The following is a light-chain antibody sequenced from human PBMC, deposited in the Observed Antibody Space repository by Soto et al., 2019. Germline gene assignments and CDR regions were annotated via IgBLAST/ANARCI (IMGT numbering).Light chain of an antibody. J-gene: IGKJ5*01. CDR3: MQSTQLPPT. Sequence: DIVMSQTPLSLSVTPGQPASISCRSSQSLLSSGGETYLFWYLQRPGQSPQLLIYEVSNRSSAVPDRFSGSGSGTDFPLKISRVEAEDAGVYYCMQSTQLPPTFGQGTRLEVK. CDR1: QSLLSSGGETY. V-gene: IGKV2D-29*02. CDR2: EVS.